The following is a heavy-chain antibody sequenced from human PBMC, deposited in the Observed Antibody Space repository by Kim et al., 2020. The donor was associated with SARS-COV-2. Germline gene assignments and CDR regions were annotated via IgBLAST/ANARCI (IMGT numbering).Heavy chain of an antibody. CDR3: ARRSSWKDYYYYGMDV. D-gene: IGHD6-6*01. CDR1: GGTFSSYA. J-gene: IGHJ6*02. V-gene: IGHV1-69*13. Sequence: SVKVSCKASGGTFSSYAISWVRQAPGQGLEWMGGIIPIFGTANYAQKFQGRVTITADESTSTAYMELSSLRSEDTAVYYCARRSSWKDYYYYGMDVWGQGTTVTVSS. CDR2: IIPIFGTA.